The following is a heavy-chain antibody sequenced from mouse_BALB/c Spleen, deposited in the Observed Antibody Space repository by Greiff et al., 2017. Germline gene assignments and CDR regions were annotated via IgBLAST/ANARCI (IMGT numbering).Heavy chain of an antibody. CDR3: TREGDPFDY. CDR1: GYTFTSYY. CDR2: INPSNGGT. V-gene: IGHV1S81*02. Sequence: QVQLKESGAELVKPGASVTLSCKASGYTFTSYYMYWVKQRPGQGLEWIGEINPSNGGTNFNEKFKSKATLTVDKSSSTAYMQLSSLTSEDSAVYYWTREGDPFDYWGQGTTLTVSS. J-gene: IGHJ2*01.